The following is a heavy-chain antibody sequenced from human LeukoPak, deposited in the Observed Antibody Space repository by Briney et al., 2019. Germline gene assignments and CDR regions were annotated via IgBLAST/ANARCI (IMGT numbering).Heavy chain of an antibody. Sequence: GGSLRLSCAASGFTFSSYSMIWVRQAPGKGLEWVSATSGSGGNTYCAASVKGRFTISRDNSKNTLFLQMNSLRAEDAAVYYCAKDTRFGEMIDYWGQGTLVTVSS. CDR3: AKDTRFGEMIDY. CDR1: GFTFSSYS. J-gene: IGHJ4*02. V-gene: IGHV3-23*01. CDR2: TSGSGGNT. D-gene: IGHD3-10*01.